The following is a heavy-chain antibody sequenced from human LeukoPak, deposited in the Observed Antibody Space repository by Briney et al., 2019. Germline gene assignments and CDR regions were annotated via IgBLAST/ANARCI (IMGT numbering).Heavy chain of an antibody. CDR2: IYYSGST. Sequence: PSEALSLTCTASGGSISSSSYYWGWIRQPPGKGLEWIGSIYYSGSTYYNPSLKSRVTISVDTSKNQFSLKLSSVTAADTAVYYCARHVYDYVWGSYRYFDYWGQGTLVTVSS. J-gene: IGHJ4*02. CDR1: GGSISSSSYY. D-gene: IGHD3-16*02. CDR3: ARHVYDYVWGSYRYFDY. V-gene: IGHV4-39*01.